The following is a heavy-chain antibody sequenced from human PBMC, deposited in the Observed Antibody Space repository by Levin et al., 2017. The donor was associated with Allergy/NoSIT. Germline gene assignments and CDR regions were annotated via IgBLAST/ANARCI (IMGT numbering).Heavy chain of an antibody. CDR1: GFTFDDYA. CDR2: ISWNSGSI. D-gene: IGHD6-19*01. Sequence: QAGESLKISCAASGFTFDDYAMHWVRQAPGKGLECVSGISWNSGSIGYADSVKGRFTISRDNAKNSLYLQMNSLRAEDTALYYCAKAGGWAPGAFDIWGQGTMVTVSS. J-gene: IGHJ3*02. V-gene: IGHV3-9*01. CDR3: AKAGGWAPGAFDI.